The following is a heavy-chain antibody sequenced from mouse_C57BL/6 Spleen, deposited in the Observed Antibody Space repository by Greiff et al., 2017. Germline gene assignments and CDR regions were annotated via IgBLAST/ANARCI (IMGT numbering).Heavy chain of an antibody. V-gene: IGHV1-7*01. D-gene: IGHD2-1*01. CDR1: GYTFTSYW. Sequence: VQLQQSGAELAKPGASVKLSCKASGYTFTSYWMHWVKQRPGQGLEWIGYINPSSGYTKYNQKFKGKATLTADKSSSTAYMQLTILTYADSAVDYFARPYGNPWYFDVWGTGTTVTVSS. J-gene: IGHJ1*03. CDR3: ARPYGNPWYFDV. CDR2: INPSSGYT.